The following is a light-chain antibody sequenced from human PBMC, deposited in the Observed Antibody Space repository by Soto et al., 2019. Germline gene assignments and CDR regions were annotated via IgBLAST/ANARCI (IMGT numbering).Light chain of an antibody. V-gene: IGKV1-39*01. CDR2: SAS. J-gene: IGKJ1*01. CDR1: QTVSKF. CDR3: QQTYSLPRT. Sequence: PLTLYPSSLSTSVGDSVTIACRASQTVSKFVNWYQQKPGKVPDLLIYSASRLYSGVPSRFSGSGSGTEFTLTISNLQPEDVATYYCQQTYSLPRTFAQGTKVDIK.